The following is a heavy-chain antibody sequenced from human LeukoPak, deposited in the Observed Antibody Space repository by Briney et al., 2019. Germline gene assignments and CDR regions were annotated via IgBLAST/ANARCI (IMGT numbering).Heavy chain of an antibody. V-gene: IGHV3-74*01. CDR2: SNEDGSFT. CDR3: ATFGTVWRNSY. Sequence: GGSLRLSRRVSGLIVSREWMHWVRQAPGEGLVWVARSNEDGSFTGYADSVEGRFTISKDNAKNTLYLQMNSLRADDTAVYYCATFGTVWRNSYWGPGTLVTVSS. J-gene: IGHJ4*02. D-gene: IGHD3-16*01. CDR1: GLIVSREW.